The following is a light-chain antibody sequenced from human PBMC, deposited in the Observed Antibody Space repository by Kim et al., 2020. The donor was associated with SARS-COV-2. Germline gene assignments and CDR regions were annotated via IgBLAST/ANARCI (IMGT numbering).Light chain of an antibody. CDR2: AKN. CDR1: TIRSYF. Sequence: LGQTDRITCKAATIRSYFANWSQQKPGRAPVVVIYAKNNRPSGIPDRFSGSGSGNTASLTITGAQAEDEADYYCNCRHSSGRSYVFGTGTKVTVL. V-gene: IGLV3-19*01. CDR3: NCRHSSGRSYV. J-gene: IGLJ1*01.